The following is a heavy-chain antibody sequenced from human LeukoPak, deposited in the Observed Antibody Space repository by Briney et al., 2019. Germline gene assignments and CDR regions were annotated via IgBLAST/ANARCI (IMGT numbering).Heavy chain of an antibody. J-gene: IGHJ6*02. V-gene: IGHV3-11*05. CDR1: GFTFSDYY. CDR2: ISSSSLYT. D-gene: IGHD2-2*01. Sequence: GGSLRLSCAASGFTFSDYYMSWIRQAPGKGLEWVSYISSSSLYTNYADSVKGRFTISRDNAKNSLYLQMNSLRAEDTAVYYCARGVVPARYYYYYGMDVWGQGTTVTVSS. CDR3: ARGVVPARYYYYYGMDV.